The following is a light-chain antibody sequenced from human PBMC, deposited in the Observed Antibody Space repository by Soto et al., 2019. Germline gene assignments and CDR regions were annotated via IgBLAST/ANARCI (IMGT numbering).Light chain of an antibody. CDR3: QQRSNGLT. CDR1: QSVTTSY. V-gene: IGKV3D-20*02. J-gene: IGKJ4*01. Sequence: EIVLTQSPGTLSLSPGERATLSCRTSQSVTTSYLAWYQQKPGQAPRLLIYGTSNRATGIPDRFSGSGSATDFTLTISRLEPEDFAVYYCQQRSNGLTFGGGTKVEIK. CDR2: GTS.